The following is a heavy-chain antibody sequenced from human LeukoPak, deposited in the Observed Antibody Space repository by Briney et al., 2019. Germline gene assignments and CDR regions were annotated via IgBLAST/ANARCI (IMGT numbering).Heavy chain of an antibody. CDR3: ARDRGSSGYYLFDY. J-gene: IGHJ4*02. Sequence: PGGSLRLSCAASGFTFSSYAMHWVRQAPGKGLEWVAVISYDGSNKYYADSVKGRFTISRDNSKNTLCLQMNSLRAEDTAVYYCARDRGSSGYYLFDYWGQGTLVTVSS. V-gene: IGHV3-30-3*01. D-gene: IGHD3-22*01. CDR1: GFTFSSYA. CDR2: ISYDGSNK.